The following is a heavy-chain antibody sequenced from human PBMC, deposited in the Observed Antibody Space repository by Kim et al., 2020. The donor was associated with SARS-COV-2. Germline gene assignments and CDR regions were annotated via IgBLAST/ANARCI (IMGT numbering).Heavy chain of an antibody. CDR2: IDPSDSYT. CDR3: AGQERQWLVGGWFAP. D-gene: IGHD6-19*01. V-gene: IGHV5-10-1*01. CDR1: GYSFTSYW. J-gene: IGHJ5*02. Sequence: GESLKISCKGSGYSFTSYWISWVRQMPGKGLEWMGRIDPSDSYTNYSPSFQGHVTISADKSISTAYLQWSGLKASDTAMYYCAGQERQWLVGGWFAPWGQDTVVTVSS.